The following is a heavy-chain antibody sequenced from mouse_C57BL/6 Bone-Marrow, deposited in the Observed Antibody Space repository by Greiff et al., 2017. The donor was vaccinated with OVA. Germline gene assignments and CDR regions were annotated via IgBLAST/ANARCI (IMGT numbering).Heavy chain of an antibody. J-gene: IGHJ1*03. V-gene: IGHV3-5*01. CDR3: AREIPGSRYRYWYFDV. CDR1: GISITTGNYR. Sequence: DVKLQESGPGLVKPSQTVFLTCTVTGISITTGNYRWSWIRQFPGNKLEWIGYIYYSGTITYNPSLTSRTTITRDTPKNQFFLEMNSLTAEDTATYYCAREIPGSRYRYWYFDVWGTGTTVTVSS. D-gene: IGHD1-1*01. CDR2: IYYSGTI.